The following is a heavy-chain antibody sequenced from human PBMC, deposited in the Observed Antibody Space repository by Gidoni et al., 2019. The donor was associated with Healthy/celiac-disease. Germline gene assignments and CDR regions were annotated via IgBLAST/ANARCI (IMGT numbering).Heavy chain of an antibody. CDR1: GGSIRSGDYS. V-gene: IGHV4-30-2*01. Sequence: QLQLQESGSGLVKPSQTLSVTCAVSGGSIRSGDYSWSWIRQPPGKGLEWIAYIYHSGSSHCNPSLKSRVTISVDRSKNQFSLKLTSVTAADTAVYYCARGVAPAGWFDPWGQGTLVTVSS. CDR3: ARGVAPAGWFDP. CDR2: IYHSGSS. D-gene: IGHD1-26*01. J-gene: IGHJ5*02.